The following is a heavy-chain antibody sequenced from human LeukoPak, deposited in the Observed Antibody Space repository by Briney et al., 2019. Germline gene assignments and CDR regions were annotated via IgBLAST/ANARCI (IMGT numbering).Heavy chain of an antibody. CDR2: ISSSGSTI. J-gene: IGHJ6*03. CDR1: GFTFSSYE. CDR3: AREYGDPDYYYYMDV. D-gene: IGHD2-8*01. V-gene: IGHV3-48*03. Sequence: GGSLRLSCAASGFTFSSYEMNWVRQAPGKGLEWVSYISSSGSTIYYADSVKGRFTISRDNAKNSLYLQMNSLRAGDTAVYYCAREYGDPDYYYYMDVWGKGTTVTISS.